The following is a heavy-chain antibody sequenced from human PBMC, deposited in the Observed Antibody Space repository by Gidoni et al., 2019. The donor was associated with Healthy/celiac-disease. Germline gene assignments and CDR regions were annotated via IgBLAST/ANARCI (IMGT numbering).Heavy chain of an antibody. J-gene: IGHJ5*02. Sequence: QVQLQQWGAGLLKPSETLSLTCAVYGGSFSGYYWSWIRQPPGKGLEWIGEINHSGSTNYNPSLKSRVTISVDTSKNQFSLKLSSVTAADTAVYYCAGGRWLQAWGQGTLVTVSS. V-gene: IGHV4-34*01. CDR2: INHSGST. CDR3: AGGRWLQA. CDR1: GGSFSGYY. D-gene: IGHD5-12*01.